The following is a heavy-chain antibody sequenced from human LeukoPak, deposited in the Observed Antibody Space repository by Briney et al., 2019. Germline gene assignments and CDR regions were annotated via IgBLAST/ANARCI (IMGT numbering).Heavy chain of an antibody. CDR1: GFTFSSYS. D-gene: IGHD6-19*01. CDR2: ITWNGGST. Sequence: PGGSLRLSCAASGFTFSSYSMNWVRQAPGKGLEWVSSITWNGGSTGYADSVKGRFTISRGNAKNSLYLQMNTLRAEDTALYYCARDKEEQWLAAGFGDWGQGTLVTVSS. V-gene: IGHV3-20*04. J-gene: IGHJ4*02. CDR3: ARDKEEQWLAAGFGD.